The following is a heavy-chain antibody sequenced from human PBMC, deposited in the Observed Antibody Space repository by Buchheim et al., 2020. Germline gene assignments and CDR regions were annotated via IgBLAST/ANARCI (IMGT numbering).Heavy chain of an antibody. D-gene: IGHD2/OR15-2a*01. Sequence: QVQLQQWGAGLLKPSETLSLTCAVYGGSFSDYYWSWIRQPPGKGLEWIGEINHSGSTNYNPSLKSRVTISVDTSSNQFSLKVTSVTAADTAVYYCARGPPGISKASYSYYRDVWGKGTT. J-gene: IGHJ6*03. V-gene: IGHV4-34*01. CDR1: GGSFSDYY. CDR3: ARGPPGISKASYSYYRDV. CDR2: INHSGST.